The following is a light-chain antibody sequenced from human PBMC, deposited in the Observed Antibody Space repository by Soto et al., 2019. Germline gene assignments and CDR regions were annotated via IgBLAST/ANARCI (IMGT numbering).Light chain of an antibody. CDR2: DAS. Sequence: EIVLTQSPATLPLSPGERATLSCRASQSVSSYLAWYQQRPGQAPRLLIYDASNRAPGIPARFSGSGSGTDFTLTIRSLEPEDFAVYYCQHRSNWPLTFGGGTRVEIK. J-gene: IGKJ4*01. CDR1: QSVSSY. CDR3: QHRSNWPLT. V-gene: IGKV3-11*01.